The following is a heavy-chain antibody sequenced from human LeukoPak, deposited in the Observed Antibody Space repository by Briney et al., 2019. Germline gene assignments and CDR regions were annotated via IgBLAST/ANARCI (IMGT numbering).Heavy chain of an antibody. Sequence: GASVKVSCKASGYTFTGYYMHWVRQAPGQGLEWMGWINPNSGGTNYAQKFQGRVTMTRGTSISTAYMELSRLRSDDTAVYYCARGPKRQIVVVPASFDYWGQGTLVTVSS. D-gene: IGHD2-2*01. V-gene: IGHV1-2*02. CDR3: ARGPKRQIVVVPASFDY. J-gene: IGHJ4*02. CDR1: GYTFTGYY. CDR2: INPNSGGT.